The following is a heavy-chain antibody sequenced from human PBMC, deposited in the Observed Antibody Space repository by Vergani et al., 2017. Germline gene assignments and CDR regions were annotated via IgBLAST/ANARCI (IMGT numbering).Heavy chain of an antibody. D-gene: IGHD2-15*01. J-gene: IGHJ2*01. CDR1: GGTFSSYA. CDR3: ARDCSGGSCPPYWYFDL. V-gene: IGHV1-69*01. CDR2: IIPIFGTA. Sequence: QVQLVQSGAEVKKPGSSVKVSCKASGGTFSSYAISWVRQAPGQGLEWMGGIIPIFGTANYAQKFQGRVTITADESTSPAYMELSSLRSEDTAVYYCARDCSGGSCPPYWYFDLWGRGTLVTVSS.